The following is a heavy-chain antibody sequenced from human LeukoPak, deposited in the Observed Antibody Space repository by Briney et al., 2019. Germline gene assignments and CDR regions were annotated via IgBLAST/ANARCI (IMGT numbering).Heavy chain of an antibody. J-gene: IGHJ5*02. Sequence: GASVKVSCKASGYTFTSYGISWVRQAPGKGLEWMGWISGYNGNTNYAQKFQGRVTLTRDMSTSTDYLELSSLRSEDTAVYYCARDNSVRDEAWWSNPWGQGTLVTVSS. CDR1: GYTFTSYG. CDR3: ARDNSVRDEAWWSNP. D-gene: IGHD5-24*01. V-gene: IGHV1-18*01. CDR2: ISGYNGNT.